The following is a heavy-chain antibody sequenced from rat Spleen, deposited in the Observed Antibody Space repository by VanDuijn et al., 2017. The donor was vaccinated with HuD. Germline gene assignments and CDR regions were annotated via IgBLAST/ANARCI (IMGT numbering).Heavy chain of an antibody. CDR1: GFTFSDYG. CDR3: VKDKSYYGYNSYYFDS. Sequence: EVQLVESGGGVVQPGRSMKLSCAASGFTFSDYGMAWVLQAPTRGLEWVASISFDGDSTYYRDSVKGRFTISRDDAKSTLYLQMESLRSEDTATYYCVKDKSYYGYNSYYFDSWGQGVMVTVSS. D-gene: IGHD1-9*01. V-gene: IGHV5-20*01. J-gene: IGHJ2*01. CDR2: ISFDGDST.